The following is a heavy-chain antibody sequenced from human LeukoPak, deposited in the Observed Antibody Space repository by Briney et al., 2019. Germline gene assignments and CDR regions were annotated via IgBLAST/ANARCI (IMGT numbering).Heavy chain of an antibody. J-gene: IGHJ3*02. V-gene: IGHV3-30*03. CDR2: ISYDGSNK. D-gene: IGHD6-13*01. CDR3: VGGCIAAAGKGPYAFDI. Sequence: PGGSLRLSCAASGFTFSSYGMHWVRQAPGKGLEWVAVISYDGSNKYYADSVKGRFTISRDNSKNTLYLQMNSLRAEDTAVYWGVGGCIAAAGKGPYAFDIWGQGTMVTVSS. CDR1: GFTFSSYG.